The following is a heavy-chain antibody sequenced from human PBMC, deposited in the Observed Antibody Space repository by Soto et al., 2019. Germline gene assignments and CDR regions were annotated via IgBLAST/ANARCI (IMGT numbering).Heavy chain of an antibody. J-gene: IGHJ5*02. CDR1: GGSISSYY. Sequence: SETLSLTCTVSGGSISSYYWNWIRQPAGKGLECIGRIYASGSTNYNPSLKSRVTMSVDTSRNQFSLRLTSVTAADTAVYYCARDMHAGFTHYFDPWGQGTLVTVSS. CDR2: IYASGST. CDR3: ARDMHAGFTHYFDP. D-gene: IGHD1-26*01. V-gene: IGHV4-4*07.